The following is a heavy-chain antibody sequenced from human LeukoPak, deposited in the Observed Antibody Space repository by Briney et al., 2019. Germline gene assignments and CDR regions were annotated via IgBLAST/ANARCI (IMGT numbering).Heavy chain of an antibody. D-gene: IGHD1-26*01. Sequence: SVKVSCKASRFTFTSSAMQWVRQARGQRLEWIGWIVVGSGNTNYAQKFQERVTITRDMSTSTAYVELNSLRSEDTAVYYCAAASVSWELLQNDAFDIWGQGTMVTVSS. CDR2: IVVGSGNT. CDR3: AAASVSWELLQNDAFDI. J-gene: IGHJ3*02. CDR1: RFTFTSSA. V-gene: IGHV1-58*02.